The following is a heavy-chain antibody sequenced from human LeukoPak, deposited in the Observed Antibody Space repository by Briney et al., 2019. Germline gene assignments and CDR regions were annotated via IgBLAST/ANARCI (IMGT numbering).Heavy chain of an antibody. V-gene: IGHV5-51*01. J-gene: IGHJ4*02. CDR3: ARLRDNWEDY. CDR1: GYTFSSYW. D-gene: IGHD1-20*01. Sequence: GESLRISCKGSGYTFSSYWIGWVRQMPGKGLEWMGIIYPGDSDTRYSPSLQGQVTISVDTSIGTAYLQWSSLKASDAAIYYCARLRDNWEDYWGQGTLVTVSS. CDR2: IYPGDSDT.